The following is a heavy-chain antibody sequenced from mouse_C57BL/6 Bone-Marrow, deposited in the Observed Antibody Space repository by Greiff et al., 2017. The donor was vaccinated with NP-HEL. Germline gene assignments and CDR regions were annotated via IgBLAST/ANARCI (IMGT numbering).Heavy chain of an antibody. Sequence: EVKLVESGGGLVQPGGSLSLSCAASGFTFTDYYMSWVRQPPGKALEWLGFIRNKANGYTTEYSAFVKGRFTISSDNSQSILYLQMNALRAEDSATYYCARYTGDYDVNWYFDVGGTGTTVTVSS. J-gene: IGHJ1*03. V-gene: IGHV7-3*01. CDR3: ARYTGDYDVNWYFDV. CDR2: IRNKANGYTT. D-gene: IGHD2-4*01. CDR1: GFTFTDYY.